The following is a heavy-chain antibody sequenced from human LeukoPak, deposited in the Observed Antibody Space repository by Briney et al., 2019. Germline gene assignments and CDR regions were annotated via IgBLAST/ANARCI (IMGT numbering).Heavy chain of an antibody. Sequence: SETLSLTCTVSGGSVSSSSHYWGWIRQPPGKGLEWIGSVYYSGSTYYSPSLKSRVTISVDTSMNQFSLKLTSVTAADTAVYYCALVPDYWGQGTLVTVSS. CDR2: VYYSGST. CDR1: GGSVSSSSHY. CDR3: ALVPDY. V-gene: IGHV4-39*07. J-gene: IGHJ4*02.